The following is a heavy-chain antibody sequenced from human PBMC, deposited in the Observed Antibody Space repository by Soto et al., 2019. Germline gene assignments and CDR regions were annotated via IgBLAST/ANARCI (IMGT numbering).Heavy chain of an antibody. CDR2: IKQDGSEK. V-gene: IGHV3-7*01. J-gene: IGHJ4*02. Sequence: EVQLVESGGGLVQPGGSLRLSCAASGFTFSNYWMVWVRQAPEKGPEWVATIKQDGSEKYYVDSVKGRFTISRDNTKNSLYLQMNSLRAEDTALYYCPRETSADSFWGQGTLVTVSS. CDR3: PRETSADSF. D-gene: IGHD2-21*01. CDR1: GFTFSNYW.